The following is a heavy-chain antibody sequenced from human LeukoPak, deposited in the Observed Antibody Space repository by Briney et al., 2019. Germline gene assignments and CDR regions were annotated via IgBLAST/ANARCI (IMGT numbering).Heavy chain of an antibody. D-gene: IGHD1-26*01. J-gene: IGHJ4*02. CDR1: GYTFTGYY. CDR2: INPNGGGR. CDR3: ARVGHQIDSGSYQAPLGY. V-gene: IGHV1-2*02. Sequence: GASVKVSCKASGYTFTGYYLHWVRQAPGQGLEWMGWINPNGGGREYAQKFQGRVNMTRDTSISTAYMELSRLRSDDTAVYYCARVGHQIDSGSYQAPLGYWGQGTLVTVSS.